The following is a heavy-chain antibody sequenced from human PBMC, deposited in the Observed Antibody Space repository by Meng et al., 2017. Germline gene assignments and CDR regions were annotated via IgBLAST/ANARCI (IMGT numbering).Heavy chain of an antibody. J-gene: IGHJ6*02. CDR3: VRGDYYGSGSYFPYYGMDV. Sequence: ESLKISCTVSGGSISSSSYYWGWIRQPPGKGLEWIGSIYYSGSTYYNPSLKSRVTISVDTSKNQFSLKLSSVTAADTAVYYCVRGDYYGSGSYFPYYGMDVWGQGTTVTVSS. V-gene: IGHV4-39*07. D-gene: IGHD3-10*01. CDR2: IYYSGST. CDR1: GGSISSSSYY.